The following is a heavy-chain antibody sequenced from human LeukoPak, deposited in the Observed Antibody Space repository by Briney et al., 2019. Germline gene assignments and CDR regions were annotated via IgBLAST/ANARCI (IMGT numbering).Heavy chain of an antibody. CDR3: ARGRDGYNMNY. CDR2: IYTSGST. D-gene: IGHD5-24*01. V-gene: IGHV4-4*07. J-gene: IGHJ4*02. Sequence: RASETLSLTCTVSGGSISSYYWSWIRQPAGKGLEWIGRIYTSGSTNYNPSLKSRVTMSVDTPKNQFSLKLSSVTAADTAVYYCARGRDGYNMNYWAQGTLVTVSS. CDR1: GGSISSYY.